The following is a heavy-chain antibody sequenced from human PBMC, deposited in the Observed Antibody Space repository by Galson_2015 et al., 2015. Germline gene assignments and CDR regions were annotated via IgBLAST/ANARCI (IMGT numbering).Heavy chain of an antibody. Sequence: SLRLSCAASGFTFSGSAMHWVRQASGKGLEWVGRIRCKANNYATANDASVKGRFTISRDDSKNTAFLQMNSLKTEDTAVYYCRSLDELLTGYKLTYAFDIWGQGTMVTVSS. CDR3: RSLDELLTGYKLTYAFDI. V-gene: IGHV3-73*01. D-gene: IGHD3-9*01. CDR2: IRCKANNYAT. CDR1: GFTFSGSA. J-gene: IGHJ3*02.